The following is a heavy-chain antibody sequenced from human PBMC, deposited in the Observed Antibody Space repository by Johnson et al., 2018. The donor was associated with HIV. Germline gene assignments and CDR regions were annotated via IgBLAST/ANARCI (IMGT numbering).Heavy chain of an antibody. CDR3: VRVEYYYGSYDAFDI. J-gene: IGHJ3*02. V-gene: IGHV3-30*03. CDR2: ISYDGSNK. D-gene: IGHD3-22*01. Sequence: QVQLVESGGGVVQPGGSLRLSCAASGFTFSSYCMHWVRQAPGRGLEWVAVISYDGSNKYYADSVKGRFNISRDNSKNTLYLQMNSLRAEDTAVYYCVRVEYYYGSYDAFDIWGQGTMVTVSS. CDR1: GFTFSSYC.